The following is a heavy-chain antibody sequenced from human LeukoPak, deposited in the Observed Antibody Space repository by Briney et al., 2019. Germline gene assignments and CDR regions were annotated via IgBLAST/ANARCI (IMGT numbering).Heavy chain of an antibody. Sequence: SQTLSLTCTVSGGSISTASFYWTWIRQRPGGGLEWIGFVYYTGSTYYNPSLNSRVTMSVDTSNNQFSLRLTSLTAADTAVYYCARDRGCYGDVFDSWGPGTLVTVSS. D-gene: IGHD4-17*01. CDR2: VYYTGST. CDR3: ARDRGCYGDVFDS. J-gene: IGHJ4*02. CDR1: GGSISTASFY. V-gene: IGHV4-31*03.